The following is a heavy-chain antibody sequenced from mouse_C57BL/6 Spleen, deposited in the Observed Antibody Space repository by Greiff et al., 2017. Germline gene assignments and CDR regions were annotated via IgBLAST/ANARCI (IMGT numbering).Heavy chain of an antibody. CDR1: GFTFSSYG. V-gene: IGHV5-6*02. CDR3: ARGNYYGSRGDYFDY. J-gene: IGHJ2*01. Sequence: DVKLVESGGDLVKPGGSLKLSCAASGFTFSSYGMSWVRQTPDKRLEWVATISSGGSYTYYPDSVKGRFTISRDNAKNTLYLQMSSLKSEDTAMYYCARGNYYGSRGDYFDYWGQGTTLTVSS. CDR2: ISSGGSYT. D-gene: IGHD1-1*01.